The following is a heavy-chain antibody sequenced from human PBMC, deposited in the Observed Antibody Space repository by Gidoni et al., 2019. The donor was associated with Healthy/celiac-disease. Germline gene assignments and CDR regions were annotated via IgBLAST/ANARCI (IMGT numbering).Heavy chain of an antibody. V-gene: IGHV4-39*01. CDR2: IYYSGST. CDR1: GGSISSRSYY. Sequence: QLQLQESGPGLVKPSETLSLTCTVSGGSISSRSYYWGWIRQPPGKGLEWIGSIYYSGSTYYNPSLKSRVTISVDTSKNQFSLKLSSVTAADTAVYYCARIDSSGYYYYDYWGQGTLVTVSS. CDR3: ARIDSSGYYYYDY. D-gene: IGHD3-22*01. J-gene: IGHJ4*02.